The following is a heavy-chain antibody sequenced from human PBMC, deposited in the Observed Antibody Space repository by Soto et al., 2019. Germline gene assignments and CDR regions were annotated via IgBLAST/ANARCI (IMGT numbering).Heavy chain of an antibody. CDR3: AHRVLRTVFGLVTTAAIYFDF. D-gene: IGHD3-3*01. CDR1: GFSLTTSGVG. V-gene: IGHV2-5*02. Sequence: QITLNESGPTVVRPTETLTLTCRFSGFSLTTSGVGVGWIRQSPGKAPEWLALIYWDEDKRYSASLKSRLTITNDTAKIQVVLTVSDLDPTDTATYYCAHRVLRTVFGLVTTAAIYFDFWGQGTPVAVSS. CDR2: IYWDEDK. J-gene: IGHJ4*02.